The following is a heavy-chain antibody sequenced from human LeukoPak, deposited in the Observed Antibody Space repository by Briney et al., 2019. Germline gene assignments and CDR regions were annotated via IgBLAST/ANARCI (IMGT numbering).Heavy chain of an antibody. J-gene: IGHJ4*02. V-gene: IGHV1-18*01. CDR3: ASSQVRGVPYYFDY. CDR1: GGTFTSYG. Sequence: ASVKVSCKASGGTFTSYGINWVRQAPGQGLEWMGWISAYNGNTNYAQKLQGRVTMTTDTSTSTAYMELRSLRSDDTAVYYCASSQVRGVPYYFDYWGQGTLVTVSS. CDR2: ISAYNGNT. D-gene: IGHD3-10*01.